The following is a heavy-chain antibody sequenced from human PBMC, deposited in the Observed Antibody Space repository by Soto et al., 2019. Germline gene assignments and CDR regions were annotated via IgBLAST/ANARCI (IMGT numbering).Heavy chain of an antibody. CDR1: GGSISTFDYS. CDR2: IYQSGRT. J-gene: IGHJ6*02. D-gene: IGHD3-16*01. Sequence: LSLTCVVSGGSISTFDYSWSWIRQAPGRGLEWIGSIYQSGRTYPIPSLKSRATMSPDKSKNQFPLKIPSAVPADTAKYSWPREMTFSGVAPGGGWAVGGQGTTVPVSS. V-gene: IGHV4-30-2*01. CDR3: PREMTFSGVAPGGGWAV.